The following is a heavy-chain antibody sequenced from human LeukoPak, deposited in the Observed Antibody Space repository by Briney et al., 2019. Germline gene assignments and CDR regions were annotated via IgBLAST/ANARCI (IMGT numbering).Heavy chain of an antibody. CDR1: GGSISGCY. D-gene: IGHD1-26*01. J-gene: IGHJ4*02. Sequence: SETLSLTCTVSGGSISGCYWSWIRQAPGKGLDWIGNIYYSGSTNYNPSLKSRVTVSVDTSKNQFSLKLSSVTAADTAVYYCVRHGTLGSTTYPLDYWGQGTLVTVSS. CDR2: IYYSGST. CDR3: VRHGTLGSTTYPLDY. V-gene: IGHV4-59*08.